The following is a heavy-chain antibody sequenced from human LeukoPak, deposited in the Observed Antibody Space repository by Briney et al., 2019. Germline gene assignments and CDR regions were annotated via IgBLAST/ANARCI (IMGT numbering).Heavy chain of an antibody. J-gene: IGHJ3*02. CDR2: IYYSGST. V-gene: IGHV4-59*01. Sequence: SETLSLTCTVSGGSSSSYYWSWIRQPPGKGLEWIGYIYYSGSTNYNPSLKSRVTISVDTSKNQFSLKLSSETAADTAVYYCARDRDYDRIDAFDIWGQGTMVTVSS. CDR1: GGSSSSYY. D-gene: IGHD3-22*01. CDR3: ARDRDYDRIDAFDI.